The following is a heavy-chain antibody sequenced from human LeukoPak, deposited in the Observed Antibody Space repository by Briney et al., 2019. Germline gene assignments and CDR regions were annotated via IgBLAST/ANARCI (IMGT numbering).Heavy chain of an antibody. CDR2: VRGSGAYT. V-gene: IGHV3-23*01. CDR1: GFTFGYHA. D-gene: IGHD2-15*01. J-gene: IGHJ4*02. Sequence: GGSLRLSCTASGFTFGYHAINWVRQAPGKGLEWVSSVRGSGAYTYYADSVKGRFTISRDNSMDTLYLQMNSLRAEDTAVYYCAKAPASGCTGGSCYIFDYWGQGTLVTVSS. CDR3: AKAPASGCTGGSCYIFDY.